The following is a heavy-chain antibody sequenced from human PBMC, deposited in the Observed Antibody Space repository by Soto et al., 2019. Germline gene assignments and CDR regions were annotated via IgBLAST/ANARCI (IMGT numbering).Heavy chain of an antibody. D-gene: IGHD6-6*01. J-gene: IGHJ4*02. CDR2: ISWNSGSI. CDR3: AKSSYSEVAARPVAFDY. Sequence: GGSLRLSCAASGFTFDDYAMHWVRQAPGKGLEWVSGISWNSGSIGYADSVKGRFTISRDNAKNSLYLQMNSLRAEDTALYYCAKSSYSEVAARPVAFDYWGQGTLVTVSS. V-gene: IGHV3-9*01. CDR1: GFTFDDYA.